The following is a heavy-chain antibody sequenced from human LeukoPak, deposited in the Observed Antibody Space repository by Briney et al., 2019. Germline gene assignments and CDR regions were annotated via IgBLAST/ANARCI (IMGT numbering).Heavy chain of an antibody. CDR1: GFSFSSYA. Sequence: GGSLRLSCAASGFSFSSYAMHWVRQAPGKGLEWVAFIRYDGINKYYGDSVKGRFTISRDNSKNTLYLQMNSLRSDDTAVYYCARESWDRTYGGYYDFWSGLTRGAFDIWGQGTMVTVSS. CDR2: IRYDGINK. CDR3: ARESWDRTYGGYYDFWSGLTRGAFDI. V-gene: IGHV3-30*02. D-gene: IGHD3-3*01. J-gene: IGHJ3*02.